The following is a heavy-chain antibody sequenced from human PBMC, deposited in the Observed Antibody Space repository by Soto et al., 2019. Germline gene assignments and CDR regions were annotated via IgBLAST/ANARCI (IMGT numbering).Heavy chain of an antibody. D-gene: IGHD3-22*01. CDR2: ISYDGSNK. J-gene: IGHJ4*02. Sequence: QVQLVESGGGVVQPGRSLRLSCAASGFTFSSYAMHWVRQAPGKGLEWVAVISYDGSNKYYADSVKGRFTISRDNSKNTLYLQMNSLRAEDTXXXXXXXXXXXXNYESRGYHYWGQGTLVTVSS. CDR3: XXXXXXXNYESRGYHY. CDR1: GFTFSSYA. V-gene: IGHV3-30-3*01.